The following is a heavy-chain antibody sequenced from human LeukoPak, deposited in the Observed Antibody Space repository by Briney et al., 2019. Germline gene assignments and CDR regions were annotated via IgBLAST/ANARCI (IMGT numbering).Heavy chain of an antibody. V-gene: IGHV4-34*01. J-gene: IGHJ4*02. CDR2: INHSGST. Sequence: SETLSLTCAVNGGSFSGYYWSWIRQPPGKGLEWIGEINHSGSTNYNPSLKSRVTISVDTSKNQFSLKLSSVTAADTAVYYCARGGGIQLWLRGFDYWGQGTLVTVSS. CDR1: GGSFSGYY. D-gene: IGHD5-18*01. CDR3: ARGGGIQLWLRGFDY.